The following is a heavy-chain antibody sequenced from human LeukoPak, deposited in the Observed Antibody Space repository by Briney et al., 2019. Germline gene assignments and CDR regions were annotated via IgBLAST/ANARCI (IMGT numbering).Heavy chain of an antibody. CDR3: AKSIWFGELYAFDI. CDR1: GLTFSSYG. CDR2: ISYDGSNK. J-gene: IGHJ3*02. V-gene: IGHV3-30*18. D-gene: IGHD3-10*01. Sequence: GGSLRLSCAASGLTFSSYGMHWVRQAPGKGLEWVAVISYDGSNKYYADSVKGRFTISRDNSKNTLYLQINSLRAEDTAVYYCAKSIWFGELYAFDIWGQGTMVTVSS.